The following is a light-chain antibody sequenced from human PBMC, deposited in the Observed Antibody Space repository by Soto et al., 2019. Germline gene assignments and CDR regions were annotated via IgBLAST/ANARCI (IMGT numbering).Light chain of an antibody. J-gene: IGKJ1*01. CDR3: QQYGSSPRT. CDR2: GAS. CDR1: QSVSSSY. V-gene: IGKV3-20*01. Sequence: ETVMTQSPATLSVSLGERATLSCRASQSVSSSYLAWYQQKPGQAPRLLIYGASSRATGIPDRFSGSGSGTDFTLTISRLEPEDFAVYYCQQYGSSPRTFGQGTKVDIK.